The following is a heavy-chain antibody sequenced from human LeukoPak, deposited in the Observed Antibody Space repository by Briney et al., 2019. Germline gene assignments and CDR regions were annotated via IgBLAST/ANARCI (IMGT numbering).Heavy chain of an antibody. Sequence: SETLSLTCTVSGGSINSYYWSWIRQPPGKGLEWIGYIYYSGSTNYNPSLKSRVTISVDTSKNQFSLKLSSVTAADTAVYYCARGGDILTGYYRFGYWGQGTLVTVSS. V-gene: IGHV4-59*08. D-gene: IGHD3-9*01. J-gene: IGHJ4*02. CDR2: IYYSGST. CDR3: ARGGDILTGYYRFGY. CDR1: GGSINSYY.